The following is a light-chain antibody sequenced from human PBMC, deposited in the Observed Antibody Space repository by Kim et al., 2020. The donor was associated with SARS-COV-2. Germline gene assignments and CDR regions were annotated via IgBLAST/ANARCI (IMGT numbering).Light chain of an antibody. CDR3: QQTYSASRT. V-gene: IGKV1-39*01. CDR1: QDISRY. CDR2: TAS. Sequence: DIQMTQSPSSLSASVGDRVTITCRARQDISRYLNWYQQKPGKAPKLLIYTASSLQSGVPSRFTGSGSETDFTLTISSLQPEEFATYYCQQTYSASRTFGQGTKVDIK. J-gene: IGKJ1*01.